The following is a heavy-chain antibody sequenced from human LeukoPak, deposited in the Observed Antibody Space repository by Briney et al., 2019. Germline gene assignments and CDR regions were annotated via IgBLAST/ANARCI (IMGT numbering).Heavy chain of an antibody. D-gene: IGHD4-17*01. CDR3: ARGTHDYGDYGTFDY. CDR2: INHSGST. V-gene: IGHV4-34*01. Sequence: PSETLSLTCAVYGGSFSGYYWSWIRQPPGKGLEWIGEINHSGSTNYNPSLKSLVTISVDTSKNQFSLKLSSVTAADTAVYYCARGTHDYGDYGTFDYWGQGTLVTVSS. CDR1: GGSFSGYY. J-gene: IGHJ4*02.